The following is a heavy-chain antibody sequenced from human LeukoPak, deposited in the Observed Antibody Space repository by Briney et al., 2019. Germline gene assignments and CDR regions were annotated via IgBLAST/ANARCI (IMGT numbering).Heavy chain of an antibody. D-gene: IGHD6-6*01. J-gene: IGHJ4*02. CDR2: ISSSSSYI. CDR1: GFTFSSYS. CDR3: ARDHWYSSSSGVFDY. V-gene: IGHV3-21*04. Sequence: PGGSLRLSCAASGFTFSSYSMNWVRQAPGKGLEWVSSISSSSSYIYYADSVKGRFTISRDNAKNSLYLQMNSLRAEDTALYYCARDHWYSSSSGVFDYWGQGTLVTVSS.